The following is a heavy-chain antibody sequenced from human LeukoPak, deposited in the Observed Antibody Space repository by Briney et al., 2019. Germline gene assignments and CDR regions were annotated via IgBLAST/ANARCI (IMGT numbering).Heavy chain of an antibody. V-gene: IGHV4-59*08. CDR3: ARHIGGGIEDMDV. J-gene: IGHJ6*03. D-gene: IGHD3-16*02. CDR1: GGSIGTYY. CDR2: IYVTGT. Sequence: SETLSLTCTVSGGSIGTYYWSWIRQSPRKGLEWIGYIYVTGTRYNPYLQSRVTISVDRSRNQLFLKMSSMTAADTAVYYCARHIGGGIEDMDVWGKGTKVIVSS.